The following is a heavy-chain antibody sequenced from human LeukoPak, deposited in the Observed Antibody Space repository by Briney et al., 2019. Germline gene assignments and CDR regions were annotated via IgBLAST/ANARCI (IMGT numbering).Heavy chain of an antibody. CDR3: ARENVRHYSSSPVVAFDI. Sequence: SQTLSLTCAISGDSVSSNSAAWNWIRQSPSRGLEWLGRTYYRSKWYNDYAVSVKSRITINPDTSKNQFSLQLNSVTPEDTAVYYCARENVRHYSSSPVVAFDIWGQGTMVTVS. J-gene: IGHJ3*02. V-gene: IGHV6-1*01. CDR1: GDSVSSNSAA. D-gene: IGHD6-6*01. CDR2: TYYRSKWYN.